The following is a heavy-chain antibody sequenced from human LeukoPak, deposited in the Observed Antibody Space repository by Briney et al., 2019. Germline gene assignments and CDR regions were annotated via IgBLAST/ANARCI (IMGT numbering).Heavy chain of an antibody. V-gene: IGHV1-8*03. CDR1: GYTFTSYD. CDR2: MNPNSGNT. J-gene: IGHJ3*02. D-gene: IGHD2-8*01. Sequence: ASVKVSCKASGYTFTSYDINWVRQATGQGLEWMGWMNPNSGNTGYAQKFQGRVTITRNTSISTAYMELSGLRSEDTAVYYCARGRGYCTNGVCYTDAFDIWGQGTMVTVSS. CDR3: ARGRGYCTNGVCYTDAFDI.